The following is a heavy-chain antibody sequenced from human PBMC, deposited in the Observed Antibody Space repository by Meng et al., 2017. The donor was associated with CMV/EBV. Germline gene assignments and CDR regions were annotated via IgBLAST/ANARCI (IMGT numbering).Heavy chain of an antibody. CDR3: AREGINHRVVVVPAAIWGGGYGMDV. Sequence: SETLSLTCTVSGGSVSSGSYYWSWTRQPPGKGLEWIGYIYYSGSTNYNPSLKSRVTISVDTSKNQFSLKLSSVTAADTAVYYCAREGINHRVVVVPAAIWGGGYGMDVWGQGTTVTVSS. J-gene: IGHJ6*02. CDR1: GGSVSSGSYY. D-gene: IGHD2-2*01. V-gene: IGHV4-61*01. CDR2: IYYSGST.